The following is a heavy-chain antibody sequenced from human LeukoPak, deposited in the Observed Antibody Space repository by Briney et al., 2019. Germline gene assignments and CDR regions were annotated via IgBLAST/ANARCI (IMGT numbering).Heavy chain of an antibody. CDR2: MTSGGGT. V-gene: IGHV3-23*01. CDR3: AKDLTRSSGGFDY. D-gene: IGHD6-6*01. J-gene: IGHJ4*02. CDR1: GFTFSSYA. Sequence: GGSLRLSCAASGFTFSSYAMTWVRQAPGKGLEWVSAMTSGGGTYYADSVKGRFTISRDNSKNTVYLQMNSLRTEDTAVYYCAKDLTRSSGGFDYWGQGTLVTVSS.